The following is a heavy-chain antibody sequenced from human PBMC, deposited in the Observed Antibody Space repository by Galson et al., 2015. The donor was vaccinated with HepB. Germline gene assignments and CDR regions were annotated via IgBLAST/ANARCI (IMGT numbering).Heavy chain of an antibody. CDR3: ARHQEMATIAAPFDY. J-gene: IGHJ4*02. CDR1: GYRFTSYW. Sequence: QSGAEVKKPGESLKISCKGSGYRFTSYWIGWVRQMPGKGLEWMGIIYPGDSNTRYSPSFQSQVTISADKSISTAYLQWSSLKASVTAMYYCARHQEMATIAAPFDYCGQGTLVTVSS. V-gene: IGHV5-51*01. CDR2: IYPGDSNT. D-gene: IGHD5-24*01.